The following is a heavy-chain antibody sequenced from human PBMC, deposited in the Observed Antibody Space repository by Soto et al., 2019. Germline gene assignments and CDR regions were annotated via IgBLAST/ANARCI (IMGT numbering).Heavy chain of an antibody. CDR3: ARLPNYYDSSGYYETPDY. D-gene: IGHD3-22*01. J-gene: IGHJ4*02. CDR1: GGSITSSNW. CDR2: IYHSGST. Sequence: QVQLQESGPGLVKPSGTLSLTSAVSGGSITSSNWWSWVRQPPGKWQEGLGEIYHSGSTNNNQSLKSRVTISVDKSKNQFSLKLSSVTAADTAVYYCARLPNYYDSSGYYETPDYWGQGTLVTVSS. V-gene: IGHV4-4*02.